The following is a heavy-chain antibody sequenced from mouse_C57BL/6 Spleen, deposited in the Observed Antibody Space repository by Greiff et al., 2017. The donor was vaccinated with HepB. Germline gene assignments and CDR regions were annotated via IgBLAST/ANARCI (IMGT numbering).Heavy chain of an antibody. J-gene: IGHJ3*01. CDR2: INPNNGGT. CDR1: GYTFTDYN. V-gene: IGHV1-18*01. D-gene: IGHD2-4*01. Sequence: VQLQQSGPELVKPGASVKIPCKASGYTFTDYNMDWVKQSHGKSLEWIGDINPNNGGTIYNQKFKGKATLTVDKSSSTAYMELRSLTSEDTAVYYCARRGDYDYDGFAYWGQGTLVTVSA. CDR3: ARRGDYDYDGFAY.